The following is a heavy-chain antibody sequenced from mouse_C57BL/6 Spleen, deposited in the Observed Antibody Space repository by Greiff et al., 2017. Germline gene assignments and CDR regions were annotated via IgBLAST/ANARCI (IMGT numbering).Heavy chain of an antibody. CDR2: IYPGNSDT. Sequence: VQLKQSGTVLARPGASVKMSCKTSGYTFTSYWMHWVKQRPGQGLEWIGAIYPGNSDTSYNQKFKGKAKLTAVTSASTAYVELSSLTNEDSAVYYCTRPSYYDYSAWFAYWGQGTLVTVSA. J-gene: IGHJ3*01. D-gene: IGHD2-4*01. V-gene: IGHV1-5*01. CDR1: GYTFTSYW. CDR3: TRPSYYDYSAWFAY.